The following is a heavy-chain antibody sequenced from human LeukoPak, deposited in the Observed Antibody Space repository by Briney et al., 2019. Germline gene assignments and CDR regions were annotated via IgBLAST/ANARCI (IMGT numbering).Heavy chain of an antibody. D-gene: IGHD3-16*02. J-gene: IGHJ4*02. CDR3: ARSYDYVWGNYRYDFDY. CDR1: GFTLSTYT. Sequence: PGGSLRLSCAASGFTLSTYTMHWVRQAPGKGLEWVSSISSSSSYIYYTDSVKGRFTVSRDNAKNSLYLQMNSLRAEDTAVYYCARSYDYVWGNYRYDFDYWGQGTLVTVSS. CDR2: ISSSSSYI. V-gene: IGHV3-21*01.